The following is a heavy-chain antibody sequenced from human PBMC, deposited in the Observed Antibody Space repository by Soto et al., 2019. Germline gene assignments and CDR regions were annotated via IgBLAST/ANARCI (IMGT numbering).Heavy chain of an antibody. CDR3: ARHMTMEPLLVY. V-gene: IGHV3-53*01. J-gene: IGHJ4*02. Sequence: EVQLVESGGGLIQPGGSLRLSCAASGFTVSSNYMSWVRQAPGKGLEWVSVIYSGGSTYYADSVKGRFTSSSDNSKNTLYLPMNCLRAEDTAVYYCARHMTMEPLLVYWGQGTLVTVSS. CDR2: IYSGGST. D-gene: IGHD3-10*01. CDR1: GFTVSSNY.